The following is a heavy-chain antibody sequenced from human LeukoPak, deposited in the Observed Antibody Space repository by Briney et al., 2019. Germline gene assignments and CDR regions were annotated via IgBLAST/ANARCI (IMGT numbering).Heavy chain of an antibody. CDR1: GYTFTSYY. D-gene: IGHD1-26*01. Sequence: ASVKVSCKASGYTFTSYYMHWVRQATGQGLEWMGIINPSGGSTSYAQKFQGRVTMTRDTSTSTVYMELSSLRSEDTAVYYCAREGIVGAIDYWGQGTLVTVSS. J-gene: IGHJ4*02. V-gene: IGHV1-46*01. CDR3: AREGIVGAIDY. CDR2: INPSGGST.